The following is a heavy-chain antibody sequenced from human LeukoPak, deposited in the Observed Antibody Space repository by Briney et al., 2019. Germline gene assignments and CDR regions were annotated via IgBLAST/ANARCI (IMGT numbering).Heavy chain of an antibody. Sequence: ASVKVSCKVSGYTLTELSMHWVRQAPGKGLERMGGFDPEDGETIYAQKFQGRVTMIEDTSTDTAYMELSSLRSEDTAVYYCARVAVAGEADYWGQGTLVTVSS. CDR1: GYTLTELS. CDR3: ARVAVAGEADY. CDR2: FDPEDGET. J-gene: IGHJ4*02. D-gene: IGHD6-19*01. V-gene: IGHV1-24*01.